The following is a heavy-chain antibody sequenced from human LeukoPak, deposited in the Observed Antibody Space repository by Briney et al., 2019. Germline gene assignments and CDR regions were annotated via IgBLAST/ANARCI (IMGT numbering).Heavy chain of an antibody. J-gene: IGHJ5*02. Sequence: SETLSLTCTVSGGSISSYYWSWIRQPPGKGLEWIGYIYYSGSTNYNPSLKSRVTISVDTSKNQFSLKLSSVAAADTAVYYCARGEWQQLVGTTWGQGTLVTVSS. CDR1: GGSISSYY. CDR3: ARGEWQQLVGTT. CDR2: IYYSGST. D-gene: IGHD6-13*01. V-gene: IGHV4-59*01.